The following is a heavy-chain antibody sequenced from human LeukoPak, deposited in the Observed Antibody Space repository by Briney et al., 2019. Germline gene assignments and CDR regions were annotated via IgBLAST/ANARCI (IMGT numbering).Heavy chain of an antibody. CDR3: ARDYYDSSGYSLAAFDI. Sequence: SETLSLTCTVSGGSISSYYWSWLRQPAGKGLEWIGRIYTSGSTNYNPSLKSRVTMSVDTSKNQFSLKLSSVTAADTAVYYCARDYYDSSGYSLAAFDIWGQGTVVTVSS. CDR2: IYTSGST. V-gene: IGHV4-4*07. D-gene: IGHD3-22*01. CDR1: GGSISSYY. J-gene: IGHJ3*02.